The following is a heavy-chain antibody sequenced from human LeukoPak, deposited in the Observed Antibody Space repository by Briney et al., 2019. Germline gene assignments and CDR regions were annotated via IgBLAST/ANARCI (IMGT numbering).Heavy chain of an antibody. CDR2: IDSSSGYM. Sequence: GGSLRLSCAASGFTFNTYSMNWARQAPGKGLEWVSSIDSSSGYMFYADSVKGRFTISRDNSKNTLYVQMNSLRAEDTAVYYCAKEGYSRGYYSYYYMDVWGKGTTVTVSS. J-gene: IGHJ6*03. CDR3: AKEGYSRGYYSYYYMDV. V-gene: IGHV3-21*01. D-gene: IGHD6-13*01. CDR1: GFTFNTYS.